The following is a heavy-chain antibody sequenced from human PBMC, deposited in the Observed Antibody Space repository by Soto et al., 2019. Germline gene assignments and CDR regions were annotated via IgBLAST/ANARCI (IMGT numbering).Heavy chain of an antibody. CDR1: GFTLDDFA. CDR2: ISGSGGST. V-gene: IGHV3-23*01. CDR3: AKGNVGATPFDY. Sequence: GGSLRLSCAASGFTLDDFALHWVRQVPGKGLEWVSAISGSGGSTYYADSVKGRFTISRDNSKNTLYLQMNSLRAEDTAVYYCAKGNVGATPFDYWGQGTLVTVSS. J-gene: IGHJ4*02. D-gene: IGHD1-26*01.